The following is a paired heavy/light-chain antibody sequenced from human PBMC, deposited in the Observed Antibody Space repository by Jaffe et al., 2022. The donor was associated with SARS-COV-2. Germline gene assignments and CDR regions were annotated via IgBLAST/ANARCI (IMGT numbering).Light chain of an antibody. CDR3: QQTYSKPIS. Sequence: DIQMAQSPSSLSASVGERVTITCRASESVSSYLNWYQQKPGKAPKLLIYGATFLQSGVPSRFSGSRAGTDFSLTITSLQPEDFATYYCQQTYSKPISFGQGTRLDIK. J-gene: IGKJ5*01. V-gene: IGKV1-39*01. CDR1: ESVSSY. CDR2: GAT.
Heavy chain of an antibody. V-gene: IGHV3-30*04. D-gene: IGHD2-21*01. CDR3: AREGRASAADYLDY. CDR1: GFTFSRFA. CDR2: ISYDGTNK. J-gene: IGHJ4*02. Sequence: QVQLMESGGGVVQPGTSLTLSCAASGFTFSRFAIHWVRQAPGKGLEWVATISYDGTNKYFADSVKGRFSASRDNSNDKVFLQMNTLGAEDTAVYYCAREGRASAADYLDYWGQGTLVTVSS.